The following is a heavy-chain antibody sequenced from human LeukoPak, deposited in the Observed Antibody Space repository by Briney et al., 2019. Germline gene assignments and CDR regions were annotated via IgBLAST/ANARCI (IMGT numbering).Heavy chain of an antibody. Sequence: SETLSLTCTVSGGSISSYYWSWIRQPAGKGLEWIGRIYTSGSTNYNPSLKSRVTMSVDTSKNQFSLKLSSVTAADTAVYYCARGLNPRGSYRYAWFDPWGQGTLVTVSS. CDR2: IYTSGST. D-gene: IGHD3-16*02. V-gene: IGHV4-4*07. CDR3: ARGLNPRGSYRYAWFDP. J-gene: IGHJ5*02. CDR1: GGSISSYY.